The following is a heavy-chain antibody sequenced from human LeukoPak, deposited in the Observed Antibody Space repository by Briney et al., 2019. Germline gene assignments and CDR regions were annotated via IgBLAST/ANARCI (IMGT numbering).Heavy chain of an antibody. CDR3: ARLGVVPAPNFDY. CDR1: GYTFTGYY. J-gene: IGHJ4*02. CDR2: INPNSGGT. Sequence: ASVKVSCKASGYTFTGYYMHWVRQAPGQGLGWMGWINPNSGGTNYAQKFQGRVTMTRETSISTAYMELSRLRSDDTAVYYCARLGVVPAPNFDYWGQGTLVTVSS. V-gene: IGHV1-2*02. D-gene: IGHD2-2*01.